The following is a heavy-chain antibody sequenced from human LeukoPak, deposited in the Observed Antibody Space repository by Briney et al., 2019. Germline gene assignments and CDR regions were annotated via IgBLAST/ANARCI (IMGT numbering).Heavy chain of an antibody. Sequence: SETLSLTCDVSGYSISNGYYWGWIRQPRGKGLEWSGNIYRSGTTYHNPSLKSRVTVSVDTSKNIFSLTLSSVTAADTAVYCCVRRVGVVRVAKRVSGDAFDIWGQGTRVSVSP. V-gene: IGHV4-38-2*01. CDR1: GYSISNGYY. CDR3: VRRVGVVRVAKRVSGDAFDI. J-gene: IGHJ3*02. CDR2: IYRSGTT. D-gene: IGHD2-2*01.